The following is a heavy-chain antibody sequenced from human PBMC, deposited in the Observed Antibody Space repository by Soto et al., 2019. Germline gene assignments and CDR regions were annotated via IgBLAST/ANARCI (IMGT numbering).Heavy chain of an antibody. V-gene: IGHV3-48*02. J-gene: IGHJ3*02. CDR2: ISTTSDTK. CDR1: GFTFSSYS. Sequence: GGSLRLSCAASGFTFSSYSMNWVHQAPGKGLEWVSYISTTSDTKYYADSVKGRFTISRDNAKNSLYLQMNSLRDEDTAVYYCGRALRQWLADAFDIWGRGTMVTVSS. CDR3: GRALRQWLADAFDI. D-gene: IGHD6-19*01.